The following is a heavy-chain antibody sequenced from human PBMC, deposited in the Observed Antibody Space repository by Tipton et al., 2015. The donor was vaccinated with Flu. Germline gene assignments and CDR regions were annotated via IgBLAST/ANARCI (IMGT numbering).Heavy chain of an antibody. CDR2: ISGSGGST. Sequence: CAASGFTFSSYAMSWVRQAPGKGLEWVSAISGSGGSTYYADSVKGRFTISRDNSKNTLYLQMNSLRAEDTAVYYCAKASSGWYGYFQHWGQGPLVTVSS. CDR1: GFTFSSYA. V-gene: IGHV3-23*01. CDR3: AKASSGWYGYFQH. J-gene: IGHJ1*01. D-gene: IGHD6-19*01.